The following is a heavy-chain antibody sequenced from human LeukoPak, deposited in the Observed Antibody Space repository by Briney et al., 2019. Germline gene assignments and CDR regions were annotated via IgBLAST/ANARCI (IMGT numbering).Heavy chain of an antibody. CDR2: INPNSGVT. J-gene: IGHJ4*02. Sequence: GASVKVSCKTSGYTFTGYYMHWVRQVPGQGLEWLGWINPNSGVTKYPQKFQGSVTMTRDTSISTAYMEVTRLRSDDTAIYYCARSIGWWEYFDNWGQGTLVAVSS. CDR1: GYTFTGYY. D-gene: IGHD6-19*01. CDR3: ARSIGWWEYFDN. V-gene: IGHV1-2*04.